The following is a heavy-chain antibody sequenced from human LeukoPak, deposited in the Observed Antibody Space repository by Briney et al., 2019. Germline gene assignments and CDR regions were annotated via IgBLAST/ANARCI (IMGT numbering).Heavy chain of an antibody. CDR1: GYTLTNYY. D-gene: IGHD3-22*01. V-gene: IGHV1-46*01. CDR2: INPSGGST. CDR3: ARDRGGVWYDSSGFGDAFDI. Sequence: ASVKVSCKASGYTLTNYYMHWVRQAPGQGLEWMGIINPSGGSTSYAQKFQGRVTMTRDTSTSTVYMELSSLRSEDTAVYYCARDRGGVWYDSSGFGDAFDIWGQGTMVTVSS. J-gene: IGHJ3*02.